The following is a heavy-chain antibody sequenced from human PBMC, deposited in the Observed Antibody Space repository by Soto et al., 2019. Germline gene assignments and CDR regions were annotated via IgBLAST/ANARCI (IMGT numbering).Heavy chain of an antibody. CDR2: IIPIFGTA. CDR3: ASCILTGHYTDDSYYYYGMDV. V-gene: IGHV1-69*01. D-gene: IGHD3-9*01. Sequence: QVQLVQSGAEVKKPGSSVKVSCKASGGTFSTYAISWVRQAPGQGLEWMGGIIPIFGTANYAQKFQGRVTITADESTSTAYMELISLRSEDTAVYYCASCILTGHYTDDSYYYYGMDVWGQGTTVTVSS. CDR1: GGTFSTYA. J-gene: IGHJ6*02.